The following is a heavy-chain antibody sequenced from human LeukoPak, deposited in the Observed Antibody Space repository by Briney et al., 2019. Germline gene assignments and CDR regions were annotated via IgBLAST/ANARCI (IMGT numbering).Heavy chain of an antibody. CDR3: AKNAAGIVLMIYAPLDS. CDR2: ISGSGGST. D-gene: IGHD2-8*01. CDR1: GFTFSSYA. V-gene: IGHV3-23*01. Sequence: GGSLRLSCAASGFTFSSYAMSWVRQAPGKGLEWVSAISGSGGSTYYADSVKGRFTISRDNSKNTLYLQMNSLRAEDTAVYYCAKNAAGIVLMIYAPLDSWGQGTLVTVSS. J-gene: IGHJ4*02.